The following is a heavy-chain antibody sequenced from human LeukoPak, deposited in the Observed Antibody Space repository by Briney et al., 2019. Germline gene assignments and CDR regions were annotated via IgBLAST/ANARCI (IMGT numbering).Heavy chain of an antibody. J-gene: IGHJ4*02. Sequence: GGSLRLSCAASGFNFSNYWMHWVRQAPGKGLVWVSRINSDGRTTGYADSVKGRFTISRDNAKNTLYLQMNSLRAEDTAVYYCARVRSSSWYDYWGQGALVTVSS. CDR2: INSDGRTT. CDR3: ARVRSSSWYDY. CDR1: GFNFSNYW. V-gene: IGHV3-74*01. D-gene: IGHD6-13*01.